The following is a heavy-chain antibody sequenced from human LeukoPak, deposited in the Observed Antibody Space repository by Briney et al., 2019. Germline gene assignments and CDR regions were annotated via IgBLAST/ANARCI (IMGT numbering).Heavy chain of an antibody. CDR3: AIMHGYYDGSGYWVQ. Sequence: GGSLRLSCAASGFTFSSYGMSWVRQAPGKGLEWVSFITTSGATTSYADSGKGGVTISRDNPRNTLYMQMNTLRDEDTALYYCAIMHGYYDGSGYWVQWGQGTLVTVSS. D-gene: IGHD3-22*01. CDR2: ITTSGATT. V-gene: IGHV3-23*01. CDR1: GFTFSSYG. J-gene: IGHJ4*02.